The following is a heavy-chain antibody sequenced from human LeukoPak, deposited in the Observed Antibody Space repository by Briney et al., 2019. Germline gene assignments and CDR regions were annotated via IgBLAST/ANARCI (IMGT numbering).Heavy chain of an antibody. J-gene: IGHJ3*02. CDR1: GGNFSRYG. D-gene: IGHD2-8*01. V-gene: IGHV1-69*04. CDR3: VRDVSEGDAFEI. Sequence: GSSVKVSCKASGGNFSRYGITWVRQAPGQGLEWMGRIIPILGLANYAQKFQGRVAIIADKPTNTAYMELSSVTPEDTAVYYCVRDVSEGDAFEIWGQGTMVTVSS. CDR2: IIPILGLA.